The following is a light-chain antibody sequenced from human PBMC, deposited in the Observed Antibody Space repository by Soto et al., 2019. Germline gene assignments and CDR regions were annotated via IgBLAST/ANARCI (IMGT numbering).Light chain of an antibody. V-gene: IGKV1-5*01. Sequence: DIQMTQSPSTLSASVGDRVTITCRASQSISSWLAWYHQKPGKAPKLLIYGASSFESGVPSRFSGSGSGTEFTLTISSLQPDDFATYYCQQYNSYSPITFGQGTRLEIK. J-gene: IGKJ5*01. CDR2: GAS. CDR1: QSISSW. CDR3: QQYNSYSPIT.